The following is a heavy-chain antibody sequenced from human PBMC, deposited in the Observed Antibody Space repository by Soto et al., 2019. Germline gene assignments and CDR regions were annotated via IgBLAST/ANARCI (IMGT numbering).Heavy chain of an antibody. CDR1: GYTFTSYY. J-gene: IGHJ4*02. CDR3: AKDHRYCTSGNCYPRVGY. D-gene: IGHD2-2*01. CDR2: INPSGGST. V-gene: IGHV1-46*01. Sequence: ASVKVSCKASGYTFTSYYMHWVRQAPGQGLEWMGIINPSGGSTSYAQKFQGRVTMTRDTSTSTVYMELSSLRSEDTAIYYCAKDHRYCTSGNCYPRVGYWGQGTLVTVSS.